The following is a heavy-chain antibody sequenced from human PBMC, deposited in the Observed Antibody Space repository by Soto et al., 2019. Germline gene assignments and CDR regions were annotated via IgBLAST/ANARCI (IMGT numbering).Heavy chain of an antibody. CDR3: GRGEATGTPFIDH. CDR1: GFTFSTYT. Sequence: EVQLVESGGGLVKPGGSLRLSCAASGFTFSTYTMNWVRQAPGKGLEWVSSISSSSSYIFYTDSVKGRFTISRDNAKKSLYLQMHSLRVEDTAVYYCGRGEATGTPFIDHWGQGTLVTVSS. D-gene: IGHD1-1*01. V-gene: IGHV3-21*01. CDR2: ISSSSSYI. J-gene: IGHJ4*02.